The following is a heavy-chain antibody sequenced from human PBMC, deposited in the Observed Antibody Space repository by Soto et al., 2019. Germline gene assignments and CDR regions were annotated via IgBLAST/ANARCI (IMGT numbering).Heavy chain of an antibody. Sequence: SVKVSCKASGGTFSNHAINWVRQAPGQGPEWMGVIILPFGTPNYAQRFQGRVTITADESMTTAYMELNGLRSEDTAVYYCARGPGYGGYVDYWGQGSLVTVS. CDR2: IILPFGTP. CDR3: ARGPGYGGYVDY. CDR1: GGTFSNHA. V-gene: IGHV1-69*13. J-gene: IGHJ4*02. D-gene: IGHD5-12*01.